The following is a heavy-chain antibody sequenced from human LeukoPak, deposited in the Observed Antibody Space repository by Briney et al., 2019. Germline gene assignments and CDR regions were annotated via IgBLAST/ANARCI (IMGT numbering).Heavy chain of an antibody. CDR2: ISGSGGST. D-gene: IGHD3-9*01. CDR1: GFTFSSYG. J-gene: IGHJ6*03. V-gene: IGHV3-23*01. Sequence: GGSLRLSCAASGFTFSSYGMSWVRQAPGKGLEWVSAISGSGGSTYYADSVKGRFTISRDNSKNTLYLQMNSLRAEDTAVYYCAKNQTGYYSTYYYYYYMDVWGKGTTVTISS. CDR3: AKNQTGYYSTYYYYYYMDV.